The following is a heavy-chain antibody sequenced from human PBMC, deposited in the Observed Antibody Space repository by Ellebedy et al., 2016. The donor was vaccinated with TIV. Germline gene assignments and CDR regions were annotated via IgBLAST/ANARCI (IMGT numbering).Heavy chain of an antibody. V-gene: IGHV3-9*01. CDR1: GITFNDYA. CDR3: AKDALWIGEVLRGFFDY. CDR2: LSWNSGKI. Sequence: PGGSLSLSCAVSGITFNDYAFHWVRQVPGKGLEWVSGLSWNSGKIVYADSVTCRFTISRDTAKTSLYLQMNSLRPEDTDLDYCAKDALWIGEVLRGFFDYWGQGILVAVSS. J-gene: IGHJ4*03. D-gene: IGHD3-10*01.